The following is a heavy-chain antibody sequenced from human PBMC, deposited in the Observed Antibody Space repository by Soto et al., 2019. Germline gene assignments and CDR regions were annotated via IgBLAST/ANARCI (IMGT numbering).Heavy chain of an antibody. V-gene: IGHV3-23*01. J-gene: IGHJ3*02. CDR3: AKIIRRQWLDTGKPHDAFDI. Sequence: GGSLRLSCAASGFTFSSYAMSWVRQAPGKGLEWVSAISGSGGSTYYADSVKGRFTISRDNSKNTLYLQMNSLRAEDTAVYYCAKIIRRQWLDTGKPHDAFDIWGQGTMVTVSS. CDR1: GFTFSSYA. CDR2: ISGSGGST. D-gene: IGHD6-19*01.